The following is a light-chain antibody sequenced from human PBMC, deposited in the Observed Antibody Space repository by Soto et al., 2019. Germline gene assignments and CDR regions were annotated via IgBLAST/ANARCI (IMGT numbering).Light chain of an antibody. J-gene: IGLJ1*01. V-gene: IGLV2-8*01. CDR2: DVS. CDR1: SRDFGGYDY. CDR3: SSYAGTNKLYV. Sequence: LNHAPSGYGSHGQAVSISSTGKSRDFGGYDYVSWYQQHPGKAPKLMIYDVSKRPSGVPDRFSGSKSGNTASLTVSGLQAEDEADYYCSSYAGTNKLYVFGTGTKVTVL.